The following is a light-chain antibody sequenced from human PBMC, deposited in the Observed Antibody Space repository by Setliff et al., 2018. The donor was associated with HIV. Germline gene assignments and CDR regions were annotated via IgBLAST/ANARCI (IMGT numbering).Light chain of an antibody. V-gene: IGLV2-8*01. CDR3: SSYAGNIVI. CDR1: SSEIGGYDY. Sequence: QSALTQPPSASGSPGQSVTISCTGTSSEIGGYDYVSWYQQHPGKAPKLMTYEVNKRPSGVPDRFSASKSGNTTSLTVSGLQADDEGDYYCSSYAGNIVIFGGGTK. J-gene: IGLJ2*01. CDR2: EVN.